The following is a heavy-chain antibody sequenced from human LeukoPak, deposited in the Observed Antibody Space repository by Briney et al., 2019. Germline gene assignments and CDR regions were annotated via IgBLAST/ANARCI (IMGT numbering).Heavy chain of an antibody. CDR2: IKKDGSGI. Sequence: GGSLRLSCVVSGFPFSNSWTYWVRQAPGKGLEGVANIKKDGSGISYVDSVKGRFIISRDNAMNSLYLQMNSLRVEDTAVYFCAGGNSIDVWGKGTAVTVSS. D-gene: IGHD3-16*01. CDR1: GFPFSNSW. J-gene: IGHJ6*04. CDR3: AGGNSIDV. V-gene: IGHV3-7*03.